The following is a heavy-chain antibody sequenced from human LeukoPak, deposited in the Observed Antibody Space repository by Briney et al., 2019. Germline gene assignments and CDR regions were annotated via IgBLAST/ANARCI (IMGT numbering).Heavy chain of an antibody. CDR1: GYTFTGYY. J-gene: IGHJ4*02. Sequence: ASVKVSCKASGYTFTGYYIHWVRQAPGQGLEWMGMIDPSGGNTNYAQNFRGRGTMTRDTSTNTVYMELTSLRSEDTAVYYCAREAPGGYFDYWGQGTLVTVSS. V-gene: IGHV1-46*01. CDR3: AREAPGGYFDY. CDR2: IDPSGGNT. D-gene: IGHD3-16*01.